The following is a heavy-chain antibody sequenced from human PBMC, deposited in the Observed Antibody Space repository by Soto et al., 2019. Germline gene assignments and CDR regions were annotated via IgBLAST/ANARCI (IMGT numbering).Heavy chain of an antibody. CDR3: ARDREGAIAVAGKGAFDI. CDR2: INWNGGST. D-gene: IGHD6-19*01. Sequence: GGSLRLSCAASGFTFDDYGMSWVRQAPGKGLEWVSGINWNGGSTGYADSVKGRFTISRDNAKNSLYLQMNSLRAEDTALYHCARDREGAIAVAGKGAFDIWGQGTMVTVSS. CDR1: GFTFDDYG. J-gene: IGHJ3*02. V-gene: IGHV3-20*01.